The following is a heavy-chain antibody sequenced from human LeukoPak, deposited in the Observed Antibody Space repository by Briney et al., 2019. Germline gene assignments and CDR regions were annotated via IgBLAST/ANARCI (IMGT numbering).Heavy chain of an antibody. J-gene: IGHJ6*03. CDR1: GFTFSSYS. Sequence: PGGSLRLSCAASGFTFSSYSMNWVRQAPGKGLEWVSSISSSSSYIYYADSVKGRFTTSRDNAKNSLYLQMNSLRAEDTAVYYCAREGSPAGPYYYMDVWGKGTTVTVSS. CDR3: AREGSPAGPYYYMDV. D-gene: IGHD1-26*01. V-gene: IGHV3-21*01. CDR2: ISSSSSYI.